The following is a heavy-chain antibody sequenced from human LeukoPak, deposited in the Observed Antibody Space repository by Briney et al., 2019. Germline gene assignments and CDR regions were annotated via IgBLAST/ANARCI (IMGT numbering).Heavy chain of an antibody. CDR3: ARVRAEGIDY. V-gene: IGHV1-2*02. D-gene: IGHD6-25*01. J-gene: IGHJ4*02. CDR2: INPNSGGT. CDR1: GGTFSSYT. Sequence: ASVKVSCKASGGTFSSYTISWVRQAPGQGLEWMGWINPNSGGTNYAQKFQGRVTMTRDTSISTAYMELSRLRSDDTAVYYCARVRAEGIDYWGQGTLVTVSS.